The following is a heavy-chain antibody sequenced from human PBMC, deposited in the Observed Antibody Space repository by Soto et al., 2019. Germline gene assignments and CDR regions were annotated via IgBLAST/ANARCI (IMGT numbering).Heavy chain of an antibody. CDR1: GFTFSSYS. J-gene: IGHJ4*01. CDR2: ISSSSSTI. V-gene: IGHV3-48*02. Sequence: PGGSLRLSCAASGFTFSSYSMNWVRQAPGKGLEWVSYISSSSSTIYYADSVKGRFTISRDNAKNSLYLQMNSLRDEDTAVYYCARDERGYSYGLRFDYWGHGTLVTFSS. D-gene: IGHD5-18*01. CDR3: ARDERGYSYGLRFDY.